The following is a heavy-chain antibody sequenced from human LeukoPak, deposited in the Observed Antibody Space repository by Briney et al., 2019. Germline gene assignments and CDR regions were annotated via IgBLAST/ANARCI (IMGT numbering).Heavy chain of an antibody. CDR3: AKDRGREYSSSWKYFDY. J-gene: IGHJ4*02. D-gene: IGHD6-13*01. Sequence: GGSLRLSCAASGFTFSSYAMSWVRQAPGKGLEWVSAISGSGGSTYYADSVKGLFTISRDNSKNTLYLQMNSLRAEDTAVYYCAKDRGREYSSSWKYFDYWGQGTLVTVSS. V-gene: IGHV3-23*01. CDR1: GFTFSSYA. CDR2: ISGSGGST.